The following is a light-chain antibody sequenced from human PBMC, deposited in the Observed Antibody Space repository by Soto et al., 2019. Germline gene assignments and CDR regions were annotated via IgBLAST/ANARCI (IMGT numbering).Light chain of an antibody. CDR1: SPNIGSNT. CDR2: SSN. Sequence: QSVLTQPPSASGTPGQRVTISCSGSSPNIGSNTVNWYQQLPGTAPKLLIYSSNQRPSGVPDRFSGSKSGTSASLAISGLQSEDEADYYCAAWDDSLNGQVFGGGTKLTVL. V-gene: IGLV1-44*01. J-gene: IGLJ2*01. CDR3: AAWDDSLNGQV.